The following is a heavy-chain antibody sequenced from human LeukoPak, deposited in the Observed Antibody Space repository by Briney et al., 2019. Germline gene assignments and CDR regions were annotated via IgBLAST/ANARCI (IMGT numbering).Heavy chain of an antibody. CDR1: RSNFSNHA. CDR2: ISGSTGST. D-gene: IGHD1-26*01. Sequence: GGSLMLFAAANRSNFSNHATVWLRQAPGKGLEWVSLISGSTGSTYYADSVKGRFSISRDNYKNTVYLQMNSLRVEDTAAYYGSNAPVSPIAEDTTNDYWGQGTLVTVSS. J-gene: IGHJ4*02. CDR3: SNAPVSPIAEDTTNDY. V-gene: IGHV3-23*01.